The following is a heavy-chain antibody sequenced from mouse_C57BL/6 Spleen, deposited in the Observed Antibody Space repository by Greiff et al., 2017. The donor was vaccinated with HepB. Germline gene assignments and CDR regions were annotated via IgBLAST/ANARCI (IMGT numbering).Heavy chain of an antibody. J-gene: IGHJ4*01. V-gene: IGHV1-19*01. CDR2: INPYNGGT. CDR3: ARAEDAMDY. Sequence: EVQLQQSGPVLVKPGASVKMSCKASGYTFTDYYMNWVKQSHGKSLEWIGVINPYNGGTSYNQKFKGKATLTVDKSSSTAYMELNSLTSEDSAVYYCARAEDAMDYWGQRTSVTVSS. CDR1: GYTFTDYY.